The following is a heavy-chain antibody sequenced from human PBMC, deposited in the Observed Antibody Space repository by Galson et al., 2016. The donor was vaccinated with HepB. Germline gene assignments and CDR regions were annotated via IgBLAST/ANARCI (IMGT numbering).Heavy chain of an antibody. J-gene: IGHJ4*02. V-gene: IGHV1-18*01. CDR1: GYTFRRYG. D-gene: IGHD5-18*01. Sequence: QSGAEVKKPGASVKVSCKASGYTFRRYGINWVRQAPGQGLEWMGWINPYRGNTNYAQKVQGRVTLTTDTSTNTAYLELRSLKSDDTAVYYCARQQEGIDTILDNWGQGTLVTVS. CDR3: ARQQEGIDTILDN. CDR2: INPYRGNT.